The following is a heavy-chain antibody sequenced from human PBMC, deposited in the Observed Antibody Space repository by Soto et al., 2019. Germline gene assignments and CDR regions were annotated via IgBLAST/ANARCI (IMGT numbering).Heavy chain of an antibody. CDR3: AKDDRTASRIDY. J-gene: IGHJ4*02. CDR2: ISGSGRNI. V-gene: IGHV3-23*01. Sequence: EVQLLESGGGLVQPGGSVRLSCATSGLSFSLYSMGWVRQAPGKGLEWVSAISGSGRNIHYADSVKGRFTISRDNSKNTLSLQMNRLRAEDTALYYCAKDDRTASRIDYWGQGTLVTVSS. CDR1: GLSFSLYS. D-gene: IGHD2-21*02.